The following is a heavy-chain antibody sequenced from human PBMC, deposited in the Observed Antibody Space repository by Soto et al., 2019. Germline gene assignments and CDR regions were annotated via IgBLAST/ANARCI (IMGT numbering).Heavy chain of an antibody. CDR3: ARDLGGWTDY. V-gene: IGHV1-3*01. Sequence: QVQLVQSGAEVKKPGASVKVSCKASGYTFTSYAMQWVRQAPGKRLEWMGWINAGNGNTKYSQKFQGRVTITSDTSASTDYMELSSLRSEDTAVYYFARDLGGWTDYWGQGTLVTVSS. CDR1: GYTFTSYA. CDR2: INAGNGNT. J-gene: IGHJ4*02. D-gene: IGHD6-19*01.